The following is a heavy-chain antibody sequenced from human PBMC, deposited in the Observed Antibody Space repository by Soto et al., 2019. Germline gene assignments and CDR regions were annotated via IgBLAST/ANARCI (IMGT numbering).Heavy chain of an antibody. V-gene: IGHV3-21*01. J-gene: IGHJ6*01. CDR2: ISSSSSYI. Sequence: GGSLRLSCAASGFTFSSYSMNWVRQAPGKGLEWVSSISSSSSYIYYADSVKGRFTISRDNAKNSLYLQMNSLRAEDTAVYYCARDLGLGYCSSTSCYRAGHYYGLDVWGQGTTVTVS. CDR1: GFTFSSYS. CDR3: ARDLGLGYCSSTSCYRAGHYYGLDV. D-gene: IGHD2-2*01.